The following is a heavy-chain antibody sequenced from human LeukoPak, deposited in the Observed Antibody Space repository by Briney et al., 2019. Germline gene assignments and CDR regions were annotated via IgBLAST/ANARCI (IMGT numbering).Heavy chain of an antibody. CDR3: AREVGRLYYFDY. D-gene: IGHD2-15*01. V-gene: IGHV1-69*04. J-gene: IGHJ4*02. Sequence: SVKVSCKASGGTFSSYAISWVRQAPGQGLEWMGRIIPILGIANYAQKFQGRVTITADKSTSTAYMELSSLRSVDTAVYYCAREVGRLYYFDYWGQGTLVTVSS. CDR1: GGTFSSYA. CDR2: IIPILGIA.